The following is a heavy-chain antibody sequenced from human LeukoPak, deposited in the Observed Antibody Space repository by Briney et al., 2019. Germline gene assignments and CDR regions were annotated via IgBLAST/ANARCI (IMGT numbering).Heavy chain of an antibody. CDR2: IIPLFGTA. Sequence: ASVKVSCKASGDILRTYALSWVRQVPGQGLEWMGGIIPLFGTANYAQRFRGRLTISTDDSTTTAYMELSSLTSGDTAVYYCARSKLPAALIDAFHFWGQGTLVTVSS. D-gene: IGHD2-2*01. J-gene: IGHJ3*01. CDR1: GDILRTYA. CDR3: ARSKLPAALIDAFHF. V-gene: IGHV1-69*05.